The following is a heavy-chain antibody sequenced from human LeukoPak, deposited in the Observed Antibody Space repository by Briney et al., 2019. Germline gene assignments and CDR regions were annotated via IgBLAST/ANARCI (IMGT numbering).Heavy chain of an antibody. J-gene: IGHJ4*02. CDR2: IHIGGST. V-gene: IGHV4-34*01. CDR1: GGSFSGYY. CDR3: ARDGYDSSGYYYYFDY. Sequence: PETLSLTCAVYGGSFSGYYWSWIRQPPGKGLEWIGSIHIGGSTYYNPSFKSRVTISVDTSKNQFSLNLSSVTAADTAVYYCARDGYDSSGYYYYFDYWGQGTLVTVSS. D-gene: IGHD3-22*01.